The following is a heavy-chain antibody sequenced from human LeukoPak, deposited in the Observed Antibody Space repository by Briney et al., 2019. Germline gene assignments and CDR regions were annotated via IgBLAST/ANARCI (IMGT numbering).Heavy chain of an antibody. CDR2: IYYSGST. D-gene: IGHD3/OR15-3a*01. CDR1: GGSINNDNYY. J-gene: IGHJ4*02. CDR3: ARRGLIDY. Sequence: PSETLSLTCTVSGGSINNDNYYWSWIRQPPGKGLEWIGYIYYSGSTYYNPSLKNRVALSVDTSKNQFSLKLSSVTAADTAVYYCARRGLIDYWGQGTLVTVSS. V-gene: IGHV4-30-4*01.